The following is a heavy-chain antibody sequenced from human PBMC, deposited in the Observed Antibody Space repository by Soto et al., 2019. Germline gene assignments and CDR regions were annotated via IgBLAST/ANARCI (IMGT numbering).Heavy chain of an antibody. J-gene: IGHJ6*02. CDR2: IDPSDSYT. V-gene: IGHV5-10-1*01. CDR3: ARGSGSYPDYYYYGMDV. Sequence: GESLKISCKGSGYSFTSYWISWVRQMPGKGLEWMGRIDPSDSYTNYSPSFQGHVTISADKSISTAYLQWSSLRASDTAMYYCARGSGSYPDYYYYGMDVWGQGTTVTVSS. CDR1: GYSFTSYW. D-gene: IGHD1-26*01.